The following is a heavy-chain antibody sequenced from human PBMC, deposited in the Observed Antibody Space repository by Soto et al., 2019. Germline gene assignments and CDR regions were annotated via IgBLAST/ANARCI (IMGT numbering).Heavy chain of an antibody. CDR3: AIEREQWPGSTLTPLD. D-gene: IGHD6-19*01. V-gene: IGHV1-2*04. CDR1: GYPFTWYY. J-gene: IGHJ4*02. CDR2: INPNSGGT. Sequence: SVQVSCTASGYPFTWYYMHWVRHAPGQGLEWMGWINPNSGGTNYAQKFQGWVTMTRDTSISTAYMELSRLRSDDTAVYYCAIEREQWPGSTLTPLDWGKGTRVTVSS.